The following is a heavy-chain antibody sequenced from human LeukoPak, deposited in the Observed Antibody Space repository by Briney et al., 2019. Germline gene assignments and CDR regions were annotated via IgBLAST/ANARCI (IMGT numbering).Heavy chain of an antibody. D-gene: IGHD6-13*01. Sequence: GGSLRLSCAASGFTFSSYAMHWVRQAPGKGLEWVAVISYDGSNKYYADSVKGRFTISRDNSKNTLYLQMNSLRAEDTAVYYCARVAAAGTSLYYYYSMDVWGQGTTVTVSS. J-gene: IGHJ6*02. V-gene: IGHV3-30-3*01. CDR3: ARVAAAGTSLYYYYSMDV. CDR2: ISYDGSNK. CDR1: GFTFSSYA.